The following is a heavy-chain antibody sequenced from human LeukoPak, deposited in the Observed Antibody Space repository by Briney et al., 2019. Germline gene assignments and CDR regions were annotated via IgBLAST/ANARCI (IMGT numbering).Heavy chain of an antibody. CDR3: AKVSGIAAAGTLGY. CDR1: GFTFSSYA. CDR2: ISGSGGST. D-gene: IGHD6-13*01. V-gene: IGHV3-23*01. Sequence: PGGSLRLSCAASGFTFSSYAMSWVRQAPGKGLDWVSAISGSGGSTYYADSVKGRFTISRDNSKNTLYLQMNSLRAEDTAVYYCAKVSGIAAAGTLGYWGQGTLVTVSS. J-gene: IGHJ4*02.